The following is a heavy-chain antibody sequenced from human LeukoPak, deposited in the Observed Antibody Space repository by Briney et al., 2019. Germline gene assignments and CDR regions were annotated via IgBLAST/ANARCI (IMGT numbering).Heavy chain of an antibody. CDR3: AREIATMVRGVIINYYYYMDV. CDR2: ISNTGDII. D-gene: IGHD3-10*01. V-gene: IGHV3-48*04. Sequence: GGSLRLSCAASGLTFSSYWMSWVRQTPGKGLEWISHISNTGDIIHYADSVEGRFTISRDNAKKSLYLQMNSLRAEDTAVYYCAREIATMVRGVIINYYYYMDVWGKGTTVTVSS. CDR1: GLTFSSYW. J-gene: IGHJ6*03.